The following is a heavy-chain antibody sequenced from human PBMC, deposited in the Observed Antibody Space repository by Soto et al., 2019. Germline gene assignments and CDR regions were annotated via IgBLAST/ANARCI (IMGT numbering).Heavy chain of an antibody. D-gene: IGHD1-26*01. V-gene: IGHV1-18*01. CDR1: GYTFTSYG. CDR3: ARGWSGSYSLEAGFLYDY. J-gene: IGHJ4*02. CDR2: ISAYNGKT. Sequence: ASVKVSCKASGYTFTSYGISWVRQAPGQGLEWMGWISAYNGKTNYAQKLQGRVTMTTDTSTSTAYMELRSLRSDDTAVYYCARGWSGSYSLEAGFLYDYWGQGTLVTVSS.